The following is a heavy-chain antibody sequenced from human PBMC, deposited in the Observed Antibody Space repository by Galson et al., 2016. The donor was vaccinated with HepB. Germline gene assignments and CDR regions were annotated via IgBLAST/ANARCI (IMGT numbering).Heavy chain of an antibody. J-gene: IGHJ6*04. CDR2: ILTSGGT. Sequence: SLRLSCAASGFTVSRNYMTWVRPAPGKGLEWVSVILTSGGTNYADSVTGRFTISRAKSKNTRYLQMNGLRPEDTAVYYCAREGDYHAALAVWGKGTTVTVSS. V-gene: IGHV3-66*03. CDR1: GFTVSRNY. CDR3: AREGDYHAALAV. D-gene: IGHD4-17*01.